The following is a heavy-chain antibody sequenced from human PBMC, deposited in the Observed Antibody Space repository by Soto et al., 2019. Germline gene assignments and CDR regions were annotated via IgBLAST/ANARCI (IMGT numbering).Heavy chain of an antibody. CDR3: AVDRGGMFSGLAY. D-gene: IGHD2-15*01. CDR2: IYYSGST. CDR1: GGSISSGGYY. Sequence: QVQLQESGPGLVKPSQTLSLTCTVSGGSISSGGYYWSWIRQHPGKGLEWIGYIYYSGSTYYNPSLNSRDTISVDTSKNQFSLKLSSVTAADTAVYYFAVDRGGMFSGLAYWGQGTLVTVSS. J-gene: IGHJ4*02. V-gene: IGHV4-31*03.